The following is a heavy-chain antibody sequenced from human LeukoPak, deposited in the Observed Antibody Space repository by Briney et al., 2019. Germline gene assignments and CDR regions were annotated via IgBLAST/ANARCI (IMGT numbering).Heavy chain of an antibody. Sequence: SVKVSCKASGYIFTDYYMHWVRQAPGQELGWMGGIIPIFGTANYAQKFQGRVTITTDESTSTAYMELSSLRSEDTAVYYCASLITGTTYWGQGTLVTVSS. CDR3: ASLITGTTY. CDR1: GYIFTDYY. V-gene: IGHV1-69*05. J-gene: IGHJ4*02. CDR2: IIPIFGTA. D-gene: IGHD1-7*01.